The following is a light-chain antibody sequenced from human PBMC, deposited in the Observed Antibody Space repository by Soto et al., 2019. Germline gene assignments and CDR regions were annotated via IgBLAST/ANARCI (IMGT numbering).Light chain of an antibody. CDR3: QQYKSYSLT. CDR1: QSISSW. V-gene: IGKV1-5*03. J-gene: IGKJ4*01. CDR2: RAS. Sequence: DIQITQSSSTLAAPAVDRVDITCLASQSISSWLAWYQHTPGKAPKLLIHRASSLESGVPSRFSGSGSGTEFTLAISSLQADDFATYYCQQYKSYSLTCGGGTK.